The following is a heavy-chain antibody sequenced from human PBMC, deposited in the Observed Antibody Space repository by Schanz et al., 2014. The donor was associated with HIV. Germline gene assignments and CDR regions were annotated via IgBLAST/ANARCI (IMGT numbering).Heavy chain of an antibody. Sequence: QVQLVESGGGVVQPGRSLRLSCTASGFTFSSSGMHWVRQAPGKGLEWGAAMWYDQSHKGYADSVKGRFTISRDSSRNTLYLQMNSLRAEDTAVYYCAKVATWDYYGMDVWGRGTTVIVSS. CDR1: GFTFSSSG. J-gene: IGHJ6*02. CDR3: AKVATWDYYGMDV. V-gene: IGHV3-33*06. CDR2: MWYDQSHK.